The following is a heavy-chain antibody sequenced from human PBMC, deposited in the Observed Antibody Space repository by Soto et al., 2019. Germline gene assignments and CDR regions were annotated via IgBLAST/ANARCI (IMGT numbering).Heavy chain of an antibody. CDR3: ARGKVDYFDY. V-gene: IGHV1-8*01. J-gene: IGHJ4*02. CDR2: MNPNSGNT. Sequence: ASVKVSCKASGYSFTRYGIAWARQAPGQGLEWMGWMNPNSGNTGHAQKFQGRVTMTRNTSISTAYMELSSLRSEDTAVYYCARGKVDYFDYWGQGTLVTVSS. D-gene: IGHD1-26*01. CDR1: GYSFTRYG.